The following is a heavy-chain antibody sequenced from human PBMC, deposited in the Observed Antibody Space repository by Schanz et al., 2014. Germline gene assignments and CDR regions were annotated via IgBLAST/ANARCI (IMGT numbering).Heavy chain of an antibody. V-gene: IGHV4-59*01. Sequence: QLQLQESGPGLVKPSETLSLTCTVSGGSISSYYWSWIRQPPGKGLEWIGYIYYSGDTNYNPSLKSRVTISVDTSKNQFSLNLISVTAADTAVYYCARQGIGYQHGRYYYCMGVWGRGTTVTVSS. CDR3: ARQGIGYQHGRYYYCMGV. D-gene: IGHD2-2*01. J-gene: IGHJ6*03. CDR1: GGSISSYY. CDR2: IYYSGDT.